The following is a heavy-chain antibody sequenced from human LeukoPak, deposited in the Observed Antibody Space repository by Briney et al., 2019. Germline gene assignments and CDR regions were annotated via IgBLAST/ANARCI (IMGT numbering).Heavy chain of an antibody. CDR1: GCTFTSYG. CDR2: MRVYNGNT. CDR3: ARDAYGMLTVYQDWFDP. D-gene: IGHD3-9*01. V-gene: IGHV1-18*04. Sequence: ALVKVSFKAFGCTFTSYGISGVRQAPGQGMEWMGWMRVYNGNTNYAQKLQGRVTMTTDTSTSTAYMELRSLRSDDAAVYYCARDAYGMLTVYQDWFDPWGQGTLVTVSS. J-gene: IGHJ5*02.